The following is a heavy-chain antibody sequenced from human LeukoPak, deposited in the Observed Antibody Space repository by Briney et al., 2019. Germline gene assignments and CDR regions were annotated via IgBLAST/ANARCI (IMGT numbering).Heavy chain of an antibody. CDR1: GYSISSGYY. CDR2: IYHSGST. Sequence: SETLSLTCTVSGYSISSGYYWGWIRQPPGKGLEWIGSIYHSGSTYYNPSLKSRVTISVDTSKNQFSLKLSSVTAADTAVYYCARDQNWFDPWGQGTLVTVSS. J-gene: IGHJ5*02. CDR3: ARDQNWFDP. V-gene: IGHV4-38-2*02.